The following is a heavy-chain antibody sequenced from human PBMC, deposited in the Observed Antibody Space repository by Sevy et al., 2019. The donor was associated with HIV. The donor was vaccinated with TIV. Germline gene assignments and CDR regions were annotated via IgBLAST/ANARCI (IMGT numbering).Heavy chain of an antibody. V-gene: IGHV3-23*01. CDR3: AKDIGSDYYESTGDAFDI. D-gene: IGHD3-22*01. CDR2: ISGSGGST. Sequence: GGSLRLSCAASGFTFSSYAMTWVRQAPGKGLEWVSVISGSGGSTYYADSVKGRFTISRDNSKNTLYLQMNSRRAEDMAVYYCAKDIGSDYYESTGDAFDIWGQGTMVTVSS. CDR1: GFTFSSYA. J-gene: IGHJ3*02.